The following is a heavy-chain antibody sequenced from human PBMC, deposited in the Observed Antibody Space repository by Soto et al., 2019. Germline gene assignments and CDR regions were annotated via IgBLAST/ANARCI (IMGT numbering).Heavy chain of an antibody. V-gene: IGHV1-2*04. CDR1: GYTFTGYY. J-gene: IGHJ3*02. CDR3: ARVLYDGNHAFDI. D-gene: IGHD3-10*01. CDR2: INPNSGGT. Sequence: ASVKVSCKASGYTFTGYYMHWVRQAPGQGLEWMGWINPNSGGTNYAQKFQGWVTMTRDTSISTAYMELSRLRSDDTAVYYCARVLYDGNHAFDIWGQGTMVTVSS.